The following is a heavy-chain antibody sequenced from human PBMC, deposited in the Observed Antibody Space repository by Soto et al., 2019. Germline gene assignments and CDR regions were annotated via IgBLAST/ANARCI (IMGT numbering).Heavy chain of an antibody. Sequence: QVQLQQWGAGLLKPSETLSLTCAVYGGSFSGYYWSWIRQPPGKGLEWIGEIYHSGSTNYNPSLKSRVTISVDKSKNQFSLKLSSVTAADTAVYYCARSSYGWPGAYWGQGTLVTVSS. J-gene: IGHJ4*02. CDR1: GGSFSGYY. CDR2: IYHSGST. CDR3: ARSSYGWPGAY. D-gene: IGHD5-18*01. V-gene: IGHV4-34*01.